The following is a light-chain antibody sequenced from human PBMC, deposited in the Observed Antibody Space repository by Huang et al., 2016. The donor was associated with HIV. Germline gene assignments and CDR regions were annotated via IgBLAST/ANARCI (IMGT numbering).Light chain of an antibody. CDR2: SAS. CDR3: QHYNNWPWWT. CDR1: QSVTSN. V-gene: IGKV3-15*01. J-gene: IGKJ1*01. Sequence: EVVMTQSPAILSVSPGERATLSCRASQSVTSNLAWYQQKPGQAPRLIIYSASTRATGNPARFSGSGCGTEFTLTISSLQSEDFAVYYCQHYNNWPWWTFGQGTKVEIK.